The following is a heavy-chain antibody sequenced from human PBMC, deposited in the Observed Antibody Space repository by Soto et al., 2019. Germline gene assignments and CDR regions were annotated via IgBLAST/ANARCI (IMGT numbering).Heavy chain of an antibody. Sequence: QVQLQESGPGLVRPSGTLSLTCAVSGDSIIGTGWWSWVRQSPGKGLDWIGEVDHSGATNYNPSLKSRVTISVDTSRNQFSLNLGSVTAADTAVYYCVINGYYSLDVWGQGTTVTVSS. CDR3: VINGYYSLDV. V-gene: IGHV4-4*02. CDR2: VDHSGAT. CDR1: GDSIIGTGW. J-gene: IGHJ6*02. D-gene: IGHD3-22*01.